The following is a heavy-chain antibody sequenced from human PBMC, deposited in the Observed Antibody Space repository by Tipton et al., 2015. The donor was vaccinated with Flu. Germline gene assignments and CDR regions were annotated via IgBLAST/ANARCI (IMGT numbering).Heavy chain of an antibody. CDR3: AKDISVSGSDYLDS. J-gene: IGHJ4*02. CDR1: GFTFSRSG. Sequence: SLRLSCAASGFTFSRSGMHWVRQAPGRGLEWVAVIWLDGSNTYYADSVKGRFTISRDNSKNTLYLQMSSLGADDTAVYYCAKDISVSGSDYLDSWGQGTLVTVSS. CDR2: IWLDGSNT. D-gene: IGHD3-10*01. V-gene: IGHV3-33*06.